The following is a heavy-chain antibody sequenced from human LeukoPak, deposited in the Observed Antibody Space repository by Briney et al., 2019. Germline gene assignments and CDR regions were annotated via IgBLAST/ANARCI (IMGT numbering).Heavy chain of an antibody. J-gene: IGHJ4*02. V-gene: IGHV5-51*01. CDR2: NYPGDSET. CDR3: ARRQGCSSTSCPPDY. CDR1: GXSFTTYW. D-gene: IGHD2-2*01. Sequence: GESLKISCGGSGXSFTTYWSGWGRQMPGKGPEWRGINYPGDSETRYSPSFQGQVTMSADKSINTAYLQWSSLKASDTALYYCARRQGCSSTSCPPDYWGQGTLVTVSS.